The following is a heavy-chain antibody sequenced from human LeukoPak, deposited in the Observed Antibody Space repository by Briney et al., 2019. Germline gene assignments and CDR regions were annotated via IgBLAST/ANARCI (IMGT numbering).Heavy chain of an antibody. CDR3: ARRLSYDLFDY. D-gene: IGHD1-26*01. J-gene: IGHJ4*02. Sequence: PGGSLRLSCAASGFTFSSYWMSWVRQAPGKGPEWVANIKQDESEKYYVDSVKGRFNIFRDNAKNSLYLQMHSLKAEDTAVYYCARRLSYDLFDYWGQGTLVTVSS. V-gene: IGHV3-7*01. CDR1: GFTFSSYW. CDR2: IKQDESEK.